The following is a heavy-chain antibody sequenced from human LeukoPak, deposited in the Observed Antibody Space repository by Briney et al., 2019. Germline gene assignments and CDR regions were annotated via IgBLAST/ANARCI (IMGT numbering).Heavy chain of an antibody. CDR3: ARGLRREQQLLRAFDY. CDR1: GYTLTNYD. Sequence: ASVKVSCKASGYTLTNYDINWVRQASGQGLEWMGWMNPNSGNTGSAQKFQGRVTMTSNTSISTAYMELSSLRPEDTAVYYCARGLRREQQLLRAFDYWGQGTPVTVSS. V-gene: IGHV1-8*01. J-gene: IGHJ4*02. D-gene: IGHD6-13*01. CDR2: MNPNSGNT.